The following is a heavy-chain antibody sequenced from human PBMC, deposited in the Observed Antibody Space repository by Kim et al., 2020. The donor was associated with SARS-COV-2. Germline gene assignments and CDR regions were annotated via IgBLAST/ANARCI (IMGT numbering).Heavy chain of an antibody. V-gene: IGHV3-73*01. J-gene: IGHJ4*02. CDR3: AIADGDEFYVHY. CDR2: IRSKTNTYAT. CDR1: GFTFSGSA. D-gene: IGHD4-17*01. Sequence: GGSLRLSCAASGFTFSGSAMHWVRQASGKGLEWVGRIRSKTNTYATAYGASVKGRFTISRDDSKNMVYLEMNSLKIEDTAVYYCAIADGDEFYVHYWGQGTLVTVSS.